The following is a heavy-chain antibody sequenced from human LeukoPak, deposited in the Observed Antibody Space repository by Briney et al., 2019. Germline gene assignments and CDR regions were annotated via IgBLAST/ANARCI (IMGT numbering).Heavy chain of an antibody. CDR1: GFTFSSYE. CDR3: ARDLYDSSGYRDY. V-gene: IGHV3-48*03. D-gene: IGHD3-22*01. J-gene: IGHJ4*02. Sequence: GGSLRLSCAASGFTFSSYEMNWVRQAPGKGLEWVSYISSSGNTIYYADSVKGRFTISRDNAKNSLFLQMNSLRAEDTAVYYCARDLYDSSGYRDYWGQGTLVTVSS. CDR2: ISSSGNTI.